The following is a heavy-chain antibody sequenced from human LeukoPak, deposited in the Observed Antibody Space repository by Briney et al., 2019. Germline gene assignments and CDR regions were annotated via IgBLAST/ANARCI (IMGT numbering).Heavy chain of an antibody. CDR2: IWYDGSNK. V-gene: IGHV3-33*01. CDR1: GFTFSSYG. D-gene: IGHD3-16*01. CDR3: ARRGKAEGGGYNLDN. J-gene: IGHJ4*02. Sequence: GGSLRLSCAASGFTFSSYGMHWVRQAPGKGLEWVAVIWYDGSNKYYADSVKGRFTISRGNSKNTLYLQMNSLRAEDTAVYYWARRGKAEGGGYNLDNGGRGTLVTVSS.